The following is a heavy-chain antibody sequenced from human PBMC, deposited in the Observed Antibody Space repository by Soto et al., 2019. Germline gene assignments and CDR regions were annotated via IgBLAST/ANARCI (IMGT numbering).Heavy chain of an antibody. Sequence: EVQLVESGGGLVQPGGSLRLSCVASGFTFSSYKMHWVRQVPGKGLMWVSRIHGDGSNTVYADSVKGRFTISRDNAKNTLYLQMNSRRAEDTAVYSCAGHTRDYWGQGALVTVSS. J-gene: IGHJ4*02. V-gene: IGHV3-74*01. CDR1: GFTFSSYK. CDR3: AGHTRDY. CDR2: IHGDGSNT.